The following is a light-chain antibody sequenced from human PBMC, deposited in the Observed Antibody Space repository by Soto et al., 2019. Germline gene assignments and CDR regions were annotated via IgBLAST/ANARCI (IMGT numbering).Light chain of an antibody. CDR3: CSYAGSYTYV. CDR2: DVS. CDR1: PSDVGSYKY. Sequence: QSALTQPRSVSGSPGQSVTISCTGTPSDVGSYKYVSWFQQHPGKAPKLIIYDVSKRPSGVPERFSGSKSGDTASLTISGLQAEDEADYSCCSYAGSYTYVFGTGTKLTVL. J-gene: IGLJ1*01. V-gene: IGLV2-11*01.